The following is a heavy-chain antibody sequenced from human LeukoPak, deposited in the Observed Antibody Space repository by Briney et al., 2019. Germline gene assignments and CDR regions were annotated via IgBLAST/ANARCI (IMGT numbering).Heavy chain of an antibody. V-gene: IGHV2-70*04. CDR3: ARTLTTQGGSDI. D-gene: IGHD2-15*01. Sequence: SGPTLVNPTQTLTLTCTLSGFSLSTSGMRVSWIRQPPGKALEWLARIDWDDDKFYSTSLKTRLTISKDTSKNQVVLTMTNMDPVDTATYYCARTLTTQGGSDIWGQGTMVTVSS. CDR1: GFSLSTSGMR. J-gene: IGHJ3*02. CDR2: IDWDDDK.